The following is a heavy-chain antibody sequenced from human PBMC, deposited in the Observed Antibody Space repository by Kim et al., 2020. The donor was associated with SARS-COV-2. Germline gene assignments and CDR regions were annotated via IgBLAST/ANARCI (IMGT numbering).Heavy chain of an antibody. D-gene: IGHD3-3*01. CDR2: IWYDGSNK. CDR3: ARGEYDFWSGYRNWYFDL. Sequence: GGSLRLSCAASGFTFSSYGMHWVRQAPGKGLEWVAVIWYDGSNKYYADSVKGRFTISRDNSKNTLYLQMNSLRAEDTAVYYCARGEYDFWSGYRNWYFDLWGRGTLVTVSS. CDR1: GFTFSSYG. J-gene: IGHJ2*01. V-gene: IGHV3-33*01.